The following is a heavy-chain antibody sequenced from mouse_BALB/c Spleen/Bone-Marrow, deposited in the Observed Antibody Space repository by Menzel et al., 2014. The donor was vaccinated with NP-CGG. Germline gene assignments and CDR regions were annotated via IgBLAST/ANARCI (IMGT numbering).Heavy chain of an antibody. Sequence: DVQLQESGGGLVQPGGSLKLSCAASGFDFSRYWMSWVRQAPGKGPEWIGEINPDSRTINYSPSLKDKFIISRDNAKNTLYLRLNKVRSEDAALYYCARPDYYGYLNYWGQGTTLTVSS. CDR2: INPDSRTI. J-gene: IGHJ2*01. D-gene: IGHD1-1*01. CDR3: ARPDYYGYLNY. CDR1: GFDFSRYW. V-gene: IGHV4-1*02.